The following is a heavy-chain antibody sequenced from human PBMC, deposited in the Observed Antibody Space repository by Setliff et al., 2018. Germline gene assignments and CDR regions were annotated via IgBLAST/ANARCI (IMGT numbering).Heavy chain of an antibody. CDR1: DDSISSRHYY. J-gene: IGHJ6*03. CDR2: XXXXXXT. V-gene: IGHV4-61*02. D-gene: IGHD3-3*01. CDR3: ARMSGFLYMDV. Sequence: SETLSLTCTVSDDSISSRHYYWSWIRQPAXKXXXXXXXXXXXXXTXYXXSLKGRATLSIDASKKQFSLKLTSVTAADTAVYYCARMSGFLYMDVWGKGTTVTVSS.